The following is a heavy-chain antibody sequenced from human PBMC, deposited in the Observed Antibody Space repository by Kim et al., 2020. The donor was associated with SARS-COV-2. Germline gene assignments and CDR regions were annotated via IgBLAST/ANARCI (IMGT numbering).Heavy chain of an antibody. CDR1: GYTFTSYG. CDR2: ISAYNGNT. J-gene: IGHJ6*02. V-gene: IGHV1-18*01. CDR3: ARDFSTYSSGWYVIRYYYYGMDV. D-gene: IGHD6-19*01. Sequence: ASVKVSCKASGYTFTSYGISWVRQAPGQGLEWMGWISAYNGNTNYAQKLQGRVTMTTDTSTSTAYMELRSLRSDDTAVYYCARDFSTYSSGWYVIRYYYYGMDVWGQGTTVTVSS.